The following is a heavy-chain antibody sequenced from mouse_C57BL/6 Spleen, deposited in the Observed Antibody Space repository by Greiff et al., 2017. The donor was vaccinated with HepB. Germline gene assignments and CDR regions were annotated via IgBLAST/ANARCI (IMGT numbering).Heavy chain of an antibody. V-gene: IGHV1-85*01. D-gene: IGHD1-1*01. CDR1: GYTFTSYD. J-gene: IGHJ1*03. Sequence: VQLVESGPELVKPGASVKLSCKASGYTFTSYDINWVKQRPGQGLEWIGWIYPRDGSTKYNEKFKGKATLTVDTSSSTAYMELHSLTSEDSAVYFCARWGRDYYGSNWYFDVWGTGTTVTVSS. CDR3: ARWGRDYYGSNWYFDV. CDR2: IYPRDGST.